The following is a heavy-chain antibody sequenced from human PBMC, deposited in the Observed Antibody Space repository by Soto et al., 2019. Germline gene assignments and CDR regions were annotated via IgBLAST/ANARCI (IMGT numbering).Heavy chain of an antibody. Sequence: AGGSLRLSCAASGFTFSSYAMSWVRQAPGKGLEWVSAISGSGGSTYYADSVKGRFTISRDNSKNTLYLQMNSLRAEDTAVYYCAKEAAAGPPLYNWFDPWGQGTLVTVSS. D-gene: IGHD6-13*01. CDR3: AKEAAAGPPLYNWFDP. V-gene: IGHV3-23*01. J-gene: IGHJ5*02. CDR2: ISGSGGST. CDR1: GFTFSSYA.